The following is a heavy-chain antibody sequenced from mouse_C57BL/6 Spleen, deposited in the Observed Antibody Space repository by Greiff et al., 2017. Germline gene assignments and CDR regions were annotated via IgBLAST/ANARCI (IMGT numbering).Heavy chain of an antibody. J-gene: IGHJ2*01. D-gene: IGHD1-1*01. Sequence: QVQLQQPGAELVKPGASVKLSCKASGYTFTSYWMQWVKQRPGQGLEWIGEIDPSDSYTNYNQKFKGKATLTVDTSSSTAYMQLSSLTSEDSAVYYCARWENFYYGSSDYWGQGTTLTGSS. CDR2: IDPSDSYT. CDR1: GYTFTSYW. V-gene: IGHV1-50*01. CDR3: ARWENFYYGSSDY.